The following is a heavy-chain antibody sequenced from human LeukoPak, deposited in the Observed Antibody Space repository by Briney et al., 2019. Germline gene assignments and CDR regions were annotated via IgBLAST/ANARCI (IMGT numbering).Heavy chain of an antibody. CDR2: IYHSGST. D-gene: IGHD6-19*01. CDR1: GGSISSSNW. J-gene: IGHJ4*02. CDR3: ARTPSSSGRHGGFDY. Sequence: PSETLSLTCAVSGGSISSSNWWSWVRQPPGKGLEWIGEIYHSGSTNYNPSLKSRVTISVDKSKNQFSLKLSSVTAADTAVYYCARTPSSSGRHGGFDYWGQGTLVTVSS. V-gene: IGHV4-4*02.